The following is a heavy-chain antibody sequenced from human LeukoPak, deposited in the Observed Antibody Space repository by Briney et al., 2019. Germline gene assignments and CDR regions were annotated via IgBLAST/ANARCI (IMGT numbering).Heavy chain of an antibody. CDR1: GFTVSSNY. CDR2: IYSGGST. CDR3: ASSYDSSGYLQDWYFDL. V-gene: IGHV3-53*01. Sequence: PGGSLRLSCAASGFTVSSNYMSWVRQAPGKGLEWVSIIYSGGSTYYADSVKGRFTISRDNSKNTLYLQMNSLRAEDTAVYYCASSYDSSGYLQDWYFDLWGRGTLVTVSS. J-gene: IGHJ2*01. D-gene: IGHD3-22*01.